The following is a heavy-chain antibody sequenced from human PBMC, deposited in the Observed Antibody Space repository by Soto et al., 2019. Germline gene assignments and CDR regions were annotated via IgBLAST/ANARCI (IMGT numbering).Heavy chain of an antibody. V-gene: IGHV3-23*04. CDR2: ITGSGAST. J-gene: IGHJ4*02. D-gene: IGHD7-27*01. Sequence: EVQLVESGGGLVQPGGSLRLSCAGSGFTFSNYAMTWVRQAPGKGLEWVSAITGSGASTYYADSVKGRVTISRDNSKDTVYLQMNSLRTEDTAVYYCAKELTGEGGFLVYWGQGTLVTVSS. CDR1: GFTFSNYA. CDR3: AKELTGEGGFLVY.